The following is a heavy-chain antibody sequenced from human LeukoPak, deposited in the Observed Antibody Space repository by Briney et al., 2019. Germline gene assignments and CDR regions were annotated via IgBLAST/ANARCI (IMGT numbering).Heavy chain of an antibody. J-gene: IGHJ4*02. D-gene: IGHD6-19*01. V-gene: IGHV3-9*01. Sequence: PGGSLRLSCAASGFTFDDYAMHWVRQAPGKGLEWVSGISWSSGSIGYADSVKGRFTISRDNAKNSLYLQMNSLRAEDTALYYCAKDMAGGIAVAGTGFDYWGQGTLVTVSS. CDR2: ISWSSGSI. CDR3: AKDMAGGIAVAGTGFDY. CDR1: GFTFDDYA.